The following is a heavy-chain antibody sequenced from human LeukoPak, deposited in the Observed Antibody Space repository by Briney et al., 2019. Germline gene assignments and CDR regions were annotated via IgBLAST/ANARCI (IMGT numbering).Heavy chain of an antibody. CDR1: GFTFSSYS. Sequence: PGGSLRLSCAASGFTFSSYSMNWVRQAPGKGLEWVSYISSSSGTIFYADSVKGRFTISRDNAKNSLYLQMNSLRAEDTAVYYCAKIEMSNSGWFKFDYWGQGTLVTVSS. CDR3: AKIEMSNSGWFKFDY. J-gene: IGHJ4*02. D-gene: IGHD6-19*01. CDR2: ISSSSGTI. V-gene: IGHV3-48*01.